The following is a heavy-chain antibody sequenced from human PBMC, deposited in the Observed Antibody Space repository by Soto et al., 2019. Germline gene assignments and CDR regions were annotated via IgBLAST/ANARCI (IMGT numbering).Heavy chain of an antibody. CDR1: GFTFRSYS. V-gene: IGHV3-48*02. Sequence: GGSLRLSCAASGFTFRSYSMNWVRQAPGKGLEWVSYISSSNRTINYADSVKGRFIISRDNAKNSLYLQMHSLRDEDTAVYYCAREGWPLLQTGMDVWGQGTTVTV. CDR3: AREGWPLLQTGMDV. D-gene: IGHD2-15*01. CDR2: ISSSNRTI. J-gene: IGHJ6*02.